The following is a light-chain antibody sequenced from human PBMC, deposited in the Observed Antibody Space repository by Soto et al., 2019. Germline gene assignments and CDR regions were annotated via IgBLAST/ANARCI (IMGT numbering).Light chain of an antibody. Sequence: QSALTQPPSASGSPGRSVTISCTGTSSDVGVYNYVSWYQQHPGKAPKLMIYEVTERPSGVPDRFSGSKSGNTASLTVSGLQAEDEADYYCSSYAGSNNLGVFGGGTKVTVL. CDR1: SSDVGVYNY. V-gene: IGLV2-8*01. CDR2: EVT. J-gene: IGLJ3*02. CDR3: SSYAGSNNLGV.